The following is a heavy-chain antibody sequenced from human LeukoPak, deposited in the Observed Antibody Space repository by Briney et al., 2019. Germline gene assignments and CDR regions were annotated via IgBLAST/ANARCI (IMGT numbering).Heavy chain of an antibody. CDR2: ISAYYGNT. Sequence: ASVKVSCKASGYTFTSYGISWVRQAPGQGLEWMGWISAYYGNTNYAQKLQGRVTMTTDTSTSTAYMELRSLRSDDTAVYYCARDWGSTTLQYFQHWGQGTLVTVSS. CDR1: GYTFTSYG. J-gene: IGHJ1*01. V-gene: IGHV1-18*01. D-gene: IGHD2-2*01. CDR3: ARDWGSTTLQYFQH.